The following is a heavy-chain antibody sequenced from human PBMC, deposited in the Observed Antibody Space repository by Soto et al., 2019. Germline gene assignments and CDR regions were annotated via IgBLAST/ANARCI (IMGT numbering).Heavy chain of an antibody. CDR1: GGTFRTYT. Sequence: QVQLVQSGGEVKKPGSSVKVSCSVSGGTFRTYTFSWVRQAPGQGLEWMGSIIPLLGITNYAQKFQGRFTIIADKSTKTAYMELSSLTSEDTAIFCCARDYYSVVVPAAPEGGAFDFWGQGTMVIVSS. V-gene: IGHV1-69*08. D-gene: IGHD2-15*01. CDR3: ARDYYSVVVPAAPEGGAFDF. J-gene: IGHJ3*01. CDR2: IIPLLGIT.